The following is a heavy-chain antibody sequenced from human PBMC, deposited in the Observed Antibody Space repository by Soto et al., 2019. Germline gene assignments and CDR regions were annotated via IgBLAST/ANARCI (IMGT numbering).Heavy chain of an antibody. D-gene: IGHD3-10*01. J-gene: IGHJ6*03. CDR1: GFSLQDYG. Sequence: QEKLLESGGGVVQPGTSLRLSCAASGFSLQDYGMNWVRQVPGKGLEWVSLMPVDGRKTYYADSVEGRFTISRDNSKNRLFLEMNSLRVEDTALYYCAKEASVYGAGRTDYMDVWGKGTTVTVSS. V-gene: IGHV3-30*18. CDR2: MPVDGRKT. CDR3: AKEASVYGAGRTDYMDV.